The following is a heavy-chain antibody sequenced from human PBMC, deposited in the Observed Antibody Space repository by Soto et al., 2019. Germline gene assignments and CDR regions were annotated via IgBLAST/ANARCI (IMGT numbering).Heavy chain of an antibody. CDR3: ARAWGYYFDY. V-gene: IGHV4-59*01. CDR2: IYYSGST. CDR1: GGSINSYY. J-gene: IGHJ4*02. Sequence: QVQLQESGPGLVKPSETLSLTCTVSGGSINSYYWSWIRQPPGKGLEWIGYIYYSGSTNYNPSLNSRVTISVDTSKNQFSLKLSSVTASDTAVYYCARAWGYYFDYWGQGTLVTVSS. D-gene: IGHD3-16*01.